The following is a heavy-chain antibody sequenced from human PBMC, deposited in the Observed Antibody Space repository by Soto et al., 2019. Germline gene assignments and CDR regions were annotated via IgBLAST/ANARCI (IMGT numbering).Heavy chain of an antibody. CDR1: EYTFTSYT. CDR3: ARELQGLYYFDY. Sequence: ASVKVSCKASEYTFTSYTMHWVRQAPGQRLEWMGWINGGNGNTKYSQKFQGRVTITRDTSTSTAYMELSSLRSDDTAVYYCARELQGLYYFDYWGQGTLVTVSS. D-gene: IGHD4-4*01. J-gene: IGHJ4*02. V-gene: IGHV1-3*01. CDR2: INGGNGNT.